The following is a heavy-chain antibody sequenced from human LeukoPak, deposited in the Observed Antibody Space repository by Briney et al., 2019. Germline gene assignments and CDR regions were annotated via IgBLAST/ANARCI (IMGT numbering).Heavy chain of an antibody. CDR3: ARSALLYDSSGYLDY. CDR2: ISYDGSNK. CDR1: GFTFSSYA. D-gene: IGHD3-22*01. V-gene: IGHV3-30*01. J-gene: IGHJ4*02. Sequence: PGGSLRLSCAASGFTFSSYAMHWVRQAPGKGLERVAVISYDGSNKYYADSVKGRFTISRDNSKNTLYLQMNSLRAEDTAVYYCARSALLYDSSGYLDYWGQGTLVTVSS.